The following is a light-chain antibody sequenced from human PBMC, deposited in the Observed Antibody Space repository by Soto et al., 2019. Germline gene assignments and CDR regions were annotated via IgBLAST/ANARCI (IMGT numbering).Light chain of an antibody. V-gene: IGKV1-27*01. CDR3: QKYNRPPRT. Sequence: DIQMTQSPSSLSASVGDRVSITCRASQDIANFLAWYQQKPGKVPTLLIYAASILQSGVPSRFSGTASGTDFTLTISSLQPEDVATYYCQKYNRPPRTFDQGTKVEI. CDR2: AAS. CDR1: QDIANF. J-gene: IGKJ1*01.